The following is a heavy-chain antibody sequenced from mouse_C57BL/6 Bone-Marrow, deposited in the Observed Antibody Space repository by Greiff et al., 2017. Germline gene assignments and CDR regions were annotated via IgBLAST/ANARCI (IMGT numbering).Heavy chain of an antibody. CDR2: ISSGGGYT. D-gene: IGHD2-4*01. CDR3: ARHGYDYAWFAY. Sequence: EVTLGESGGDLVKPGGSLQLSCAASGFTFSSYGVSCFRQTPDKRLEWVATISSGGGYTYSTDSVKGRFTLSRANAKNTLYLQMSSLKSEDTAMYYCARHGYDYAWFAYWGQGTLVTVSA. J-gene: IGHJ3*01. CDR1: GFTFSSYG. V-gene: IGHV5-6*01.